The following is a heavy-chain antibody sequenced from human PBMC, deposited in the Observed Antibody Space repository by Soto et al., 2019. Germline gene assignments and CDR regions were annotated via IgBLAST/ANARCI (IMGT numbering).Heavy chain of an antibody. D-gene: IGHD2-21*02. Sequence: GGSLRLSCEASGLNFNIYSMNWVRQAPGKGLEWVSYMTSDSKTIHYADSVKGRFSISRDNAKNSLYLQMNSLRAEDTAVYYCARGVTYGFDAWGQGTMVTVSS. V-gene: IGHV3-48*01. CDR1: GLNFNIYS. J-gene: IGHJ3*01. CDR2: MTSDSKTI. CDR3: ARGVTYGFDA.